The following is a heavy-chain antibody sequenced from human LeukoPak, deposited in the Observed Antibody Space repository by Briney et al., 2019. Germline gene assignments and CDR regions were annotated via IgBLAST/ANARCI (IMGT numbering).Heavy chain of an antibody. CDR1: GGSISSYY. CDR2: IYYSGST. D-gene: IGHD6-13*01. Sequence: SETLSLTCTVSGGSISSYYWSWIRQPPGKGLEWIGYIYYSGSTNYNPSLKSRVTISVDTSKNQFSLKLSSVTAAGTAVYYCARPGSSWEFDYWGQGTLVTVSS. CDR3: ARPGSSWEFDY. J-gene: IGHJ4*02. V-gene: IGHV4-59*08.